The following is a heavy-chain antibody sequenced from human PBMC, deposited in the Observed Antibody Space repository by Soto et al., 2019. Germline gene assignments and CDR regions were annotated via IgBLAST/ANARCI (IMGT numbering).Heavy chain of an antibody. V-gene: IGHV3-49*03. CDR1: GFTFGDYA. CDR2: IRKKAYGATT. CDR3: SRAGYSHSWYGKDLDY. Sequence: PGGSLRLSCAGSGFTFGDYAMSWFRQAPGKGLEWVGFIRKKAYGATTEYAASVIGRFTISRDDSNSIAYLQMNSLKSEDTAVYYCSRAGYSHSWYGKDLDYWGQGTLVTVSS. J-gene: IGHJ4*02. D-gene: IGHD6-13*01.